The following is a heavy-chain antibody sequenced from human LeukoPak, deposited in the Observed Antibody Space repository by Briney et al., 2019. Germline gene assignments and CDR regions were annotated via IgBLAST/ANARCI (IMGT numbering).Heavy chain of an antibody. CDR1: GVTFSTFA. Sequence: GGSLRLSCAASGVTFSTFAMNWVRQAPGKGLEWVSAISGSGGSTYYADSVKGRFTISRDNSKNTLYLQMNSLRAEDTAVYYCAKDWGTPYYFDYWGQGTLVTVSS. D-gene: IGHD3-16*01. J-gene: IGHJ4*02. V-gene: IGHV3-23*01. CDR3: AKDWGTPYYFDY. CDR2: ISGSGGST.